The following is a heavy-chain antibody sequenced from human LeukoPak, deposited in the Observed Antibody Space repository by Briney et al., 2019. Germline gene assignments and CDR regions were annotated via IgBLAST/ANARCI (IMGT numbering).Heavy chain of an antibody. CDR2: VSGSGETT. J-gene: IGHJ3*02. Sequence: GGSLRLSCVASGFTFSNYAMGWVRQAPGKGLEWVSVVSGSGETTYYADSVKGLFTISRDNSKNTLYLQMNSLRAEDTAVYYCAKDMVDWNRGALDIWGQGTMVTVSS. CDR3: AKDMVDWNRGALDI. D-gene: IGHD1-1*01. V-gene: IGHV3-23*01. CDR1: GFTFSNYA.